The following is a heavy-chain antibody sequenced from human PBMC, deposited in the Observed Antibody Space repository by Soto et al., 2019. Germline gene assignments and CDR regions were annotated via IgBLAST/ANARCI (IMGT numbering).Heavy chain of an antibody. CDR1: GLTFSSYG. CDR2: IWYDGSNK. J-gene: IGHJ4*02. Sequence: GGSLRLSCAASGLTFSSYGMHWVRQAPGKGLEWVAVIWYDGSNKYYADSVKGRFTISRDNSKNTLYLQMNSLRAEDTAVYYCARGARVTMIVVVTPPDYWGQGTLVTVSS. CDR3: ARGARVTMIVVVTPPDY. V-gene: IGHV3-33*01. D-gene: IGHD3-22*01.